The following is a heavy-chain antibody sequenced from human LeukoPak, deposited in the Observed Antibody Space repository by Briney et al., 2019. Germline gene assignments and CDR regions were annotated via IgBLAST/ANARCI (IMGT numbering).Heavy chain of an antibody. J-gene: IGHJ6*03. Sequence: GGSLRLSCAASGFTFSSYAMSWVRQAPGKGLEWVSAISGSGGSTYYADSVKGRFTISRDNSKNTLYLQMNSLRAEDTAVYYCAGTPVVPAADYYYYYMDVWGKGTTVTVSS. D-gene: IGHD2-2*01. CDR1: GFTFSSYA. CDR3: AGTPVVPAADYYYYYMDV. CDR2: ISGSGGST. V-gene: IGHV3-23*01.